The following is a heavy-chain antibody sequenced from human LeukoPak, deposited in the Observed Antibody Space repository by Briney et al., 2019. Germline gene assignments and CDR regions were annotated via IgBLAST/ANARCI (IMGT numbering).Heavy chain of an antibody. V-gene: IGHV4-34*01. CDR1: GGSFSGYY. CDR3: ARLRLVYFDY. Sequence: SETLSLTCAVYGGSFSGYYWSWIRQPPGKGLEWIGEINHSGSTNYNPSLKSRVTISVDTSKNQFSLKLSSVTAADTAVHYCARLRLVYFDYWGQGTLVTVSS. J-gene: IGHJ4*02. D-gene: IGHD3-9*01. CDR2: INHSGST.